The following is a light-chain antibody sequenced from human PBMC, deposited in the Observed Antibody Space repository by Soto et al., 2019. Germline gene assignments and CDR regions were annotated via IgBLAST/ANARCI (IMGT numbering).Light chain of an antibody. CDR3: SSYTVSNTVM. CDR1: SSDIGGYNY. J-gene: IGLJ3*02. Sequence: QSVLTQPASVSGSPGQSITISCTGTSSDIGGYNYVSWYQQHSGKAPKLMIYNVNNRPSGVSDRFSGSKSGNTASLTISGLQAEDEADYYCSSYTVSNTVMFGGGTKLTVL. CDR2: NVN. V-gene: IGLV2-14*03.